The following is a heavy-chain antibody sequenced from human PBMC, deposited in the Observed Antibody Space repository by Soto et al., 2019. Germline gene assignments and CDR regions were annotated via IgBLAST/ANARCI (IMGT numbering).Heavy chain of an antibody. Sequence: DVQLVESGGGLVQPGGSLRLSCAASGFTFSPYWMSWVRQAPGKGLEWVAIIKDDGGDELYLEAVRGRFTISRDNAKKSLYLAMDSLRGEDTAVYYCAGGSGWISDSWGQGTLVTVSS. CDR2: IKDDGGDE. D-gene: IGHD6-19*01. CDR3: AGGSGWISDS. J-gene: IGHJ4*02. V-gene: IGHV3-7*05. CDR1: GFTFSPYW.